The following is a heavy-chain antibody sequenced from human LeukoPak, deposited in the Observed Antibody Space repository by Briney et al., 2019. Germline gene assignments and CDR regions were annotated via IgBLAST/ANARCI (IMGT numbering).Heavy chain of an antibody. Sequence: GGSLRLSCAASGFTFSSYSMNWVRQAPGKGLEWVSYISSSSSTIYYADSVKGRFTISRDNAKNSLYLQMNSLRAEDTAVYYCARDWSSFLGELSLGYFDYWGQGTLVTVSS. CDR1: GFTFSSYS. CDR2: ISSSSSTI. D-gene: IGHD3-16*02. V-gene: IGHV3-48*01. CDR3: ARDWSSFLGELSLGYFDY. J-gene: IGHJ4*02.